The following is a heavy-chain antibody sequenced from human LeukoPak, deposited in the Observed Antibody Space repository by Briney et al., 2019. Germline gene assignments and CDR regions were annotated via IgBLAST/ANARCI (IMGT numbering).Heavy chain of an antibody. CDR3: AKRLELLEWDPYYFDY. D-gene: IGHD3-3*01. V-gene: IGHV3-23*01. Sequence: PGGSLRLSCAASGFTFSSYAMSWVRQAPGKGLEWVSAISGSGGSTYYADSVKGRFTISRDNSRDTLYLQMNSLKAEDTAVYYCAKRLELLEWDPYYFDYWGQGTLVTVSS. CDR1: GFTFSSYA. CDR2: ISGSGGST. J-gene: IGHJ4*02.